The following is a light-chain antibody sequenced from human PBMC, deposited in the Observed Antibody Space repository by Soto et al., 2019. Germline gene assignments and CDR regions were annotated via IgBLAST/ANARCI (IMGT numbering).Light chain of an antibody. Sequence: QSVLTQPASVSGSPGQSITISCTGISSDVGKYNRVSWYQRHPDKAPKLMIYEDNRRPSGVSHRFSGSKSGNTASLTISGLQDEDEADYYCWSYAGSSTYVIFGGGTKLTVL. CDR1: SSDVGKYNR. CDR3: WSYAGSSTYVI. J-gene: IGLJ2*01. V-gene: IGLV2-23*01. CDR2: EDN.